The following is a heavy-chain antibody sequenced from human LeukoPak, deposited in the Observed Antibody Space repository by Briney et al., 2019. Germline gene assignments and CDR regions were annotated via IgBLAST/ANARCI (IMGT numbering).Heavy chain of an antibody. V-gene: IGHV3-23*01. J-gene: IGHJ4*02. Sequence: SGGSLRLSCAASGFTFSSYAMSWVRQAPGKGLEWVSAISGSGGSTYYADSVKGRFTISRDNAKNTLYLQMNSLRAEDTAVYYCARLSGSYYLGYWGQGTLVTVSS. D-gene: IGHD1-26*01. CDR1: GFTFSSYA. CDR3: ARLSGSYYLGY. CDR2: ISGSGGST.